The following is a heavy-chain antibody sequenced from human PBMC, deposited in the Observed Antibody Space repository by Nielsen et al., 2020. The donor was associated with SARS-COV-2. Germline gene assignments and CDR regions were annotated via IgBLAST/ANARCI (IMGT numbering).Heavy chain of an antibody. D-gene: IGHD3-16*01. CDR1: GGSISSSSYY. CDR2: IYYSGST. CDR3: ARDTTGDDLDYYYYYGMDV. V-gene: IGHV4-39*07. Sequence: SETLSLTCTVSGGSISSSSYYWGWIRQPPGKGLEWIGSIYYSGSTYYNPSLKSRVTISVDTSKNQFSLKLSSVTAADTAVYYCARDTTGDDLDYYYYYGMDVWGQGTTVTVSS. J-gene: IGHJ6*02.